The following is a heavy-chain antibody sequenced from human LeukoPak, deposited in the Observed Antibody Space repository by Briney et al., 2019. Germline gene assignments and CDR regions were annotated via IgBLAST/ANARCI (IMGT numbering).Heavy chain of an antibody. V-gene: IGHV1-24*01. D-gene: IGHD3-3*01. CDR2: FDPEDGET. Sequence: ASVKVSCKASGGTFSSYAISWVRQAPGKGLEWMGGFDPEDGETIYAQKFQGRVTMTEDTSADTAYMELSSLRSEDTAVYYCATVTIFGVVDYFDYWGQGTLVTVSS. J-gene: IGHJ4*02. CDR3: ATVTIFGVVDYFDY. CDR1: GGTFSSYA.